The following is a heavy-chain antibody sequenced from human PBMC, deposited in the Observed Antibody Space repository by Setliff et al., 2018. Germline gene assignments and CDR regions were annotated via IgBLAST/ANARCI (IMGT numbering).Heavy chain of an antibody. D-gene: IGHD6-13*01. CDR3: ARDPIAASGTFWFDP. CDR2: ISPYSGGT. Sequence: ASVKVSCKASGYIFNTFGISWVRRAPGQGLEWIGWISPYSGGTNFPQTFQGRVTMTRDTSINTAYMDLSRLTSDDTAVYYCARDPIAASGTFWFDPWGQGTLVTVS. CDR1: GYIFNTFG. J-gene: IGHJ5*02. V-gene: IGHV1-2*02.